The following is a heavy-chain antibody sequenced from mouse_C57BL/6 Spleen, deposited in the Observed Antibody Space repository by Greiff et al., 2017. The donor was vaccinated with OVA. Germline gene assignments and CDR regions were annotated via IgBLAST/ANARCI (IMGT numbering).Heavy chain of an antibody. CDR2: IYPGSGST. V-gene: IGHV1-55*01. J-gene: IGHJ2*01. CDR1: GYTFTSYW. D-gene: IGHD2-1*01. Sequence: QVQLQQPGAELVKPGASVKMSCKASGYTFTSYWITWVKQRPGQGLEWIGDIYPGSGSTNYNEKFKSKATLTVDTSSSTAYMQLSSLTSEDSAVYYCARDYGNLGYFDYWGQGTTLTVSS. CDR3: ARDYGNLGYFDY.